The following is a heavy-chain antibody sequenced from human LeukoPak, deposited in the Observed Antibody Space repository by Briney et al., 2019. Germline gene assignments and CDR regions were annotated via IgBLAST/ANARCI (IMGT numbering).Heavy chain of an antibody. V-gene: IGHV1-18*01. Sequence: ASVKVSCKASGYTFTNYAFSWVRQAPGQGLEWMGWINTNNGNTNYVKRLQGRVTMTTDTSTSTAYMELRSLRSDDTAVYYCARRIAVAGYYFDYWGQGTLVTVSS. CDR1: GYTFTNYA. CDR3: ARRIAVAGYYFDY. CDR2: INTNNGNT. J-gene: IGHJ4*02. D-gene: IGHD6-19*01.